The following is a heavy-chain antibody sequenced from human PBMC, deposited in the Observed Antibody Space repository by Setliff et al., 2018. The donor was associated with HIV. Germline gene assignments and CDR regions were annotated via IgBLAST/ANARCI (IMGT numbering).Heavy chain of an antibody. Sequence: SSVPVSCKTAGYTCPAYFLQWVRQAPGQGLEWIGWISPNTGDTGIALKFQGRVTMTRDTSTSTTYLELDRLTYDDTAIYYCARGGYYTSGTWFDPWGQGTLVTVSS. CDR1: GYTCPAYF. V-gene: IGHV1-2*02. D-gene: IGHD3-10*01. CDR2: ISPNTGDT. CDR3: ARGGYYTSGTWFDP. J-gene: IGHJ5*02.